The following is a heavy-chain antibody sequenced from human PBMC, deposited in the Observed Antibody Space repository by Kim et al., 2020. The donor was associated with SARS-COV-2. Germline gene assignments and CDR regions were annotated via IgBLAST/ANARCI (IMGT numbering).Heavy chain of an antibody. CDR3: ARGLVVRGRKRKWFDP. CDR2: INHSGST. Sequence: SETLSLTCAVYGGSFSGYYWSWIRQPPGKGLEWIGEINHSGSTNYNPSLKSRVTISVDTSKNQFSLKLSSVTAADTAVYYWARGLVVRGRKRKWFDPWGQGTLVTVSS. J-gene: IGHJ5*02. D-gene: IGHD3-10*01. CDR1: GGSFSGYY. V-gene: IGHV4-34*01.